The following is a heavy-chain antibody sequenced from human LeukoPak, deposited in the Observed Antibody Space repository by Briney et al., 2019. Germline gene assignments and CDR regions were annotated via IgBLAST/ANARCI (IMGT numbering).Heavy chain of an antibody. V-gene: IGHV3-74*01. D-gene: IGHD4-17*01. CDR1: GFTFSTYW. CDR3: ARGLYGDRRPFDY. Sequence: GGPLRLSCAASGFTFSTYWMHWVRQAPGKGLVWVSRTNSDGSNTNYADSVKGRFTISRDNAKNTLYLQMNSLRTEDTAVYYCARGLYGDRRPFDYWGQGTLVTVSS. CDR2: TNSDGSNT. J-gene: IGHJ4*02.